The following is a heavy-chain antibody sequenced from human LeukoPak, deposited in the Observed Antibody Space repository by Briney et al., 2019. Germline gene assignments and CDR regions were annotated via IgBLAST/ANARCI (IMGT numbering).Heavy chain of an antibody. D-gene: IGHD6-19*01. CDR2: IYHSGTT. J-gene: IGHJ3*02. Sequence: KASETLSLTCAVSGGSISSGGYSWSWIRQPPGKGLDWIGYIYHSGTTYYNPSLKSRVTISVDRSKNQFSLRLSSVTAADTAVYYCARGAGNDAFHIWGQGTMVTVSS. CDR1: GGSISSGGYS. CDR3: ARGAGNDAFHI. V-gene: IGHV4-30-2*01.